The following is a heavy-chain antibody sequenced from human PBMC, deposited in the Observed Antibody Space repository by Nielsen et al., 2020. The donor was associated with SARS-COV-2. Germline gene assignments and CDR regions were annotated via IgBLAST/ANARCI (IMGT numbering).Heavy chain of an antibody. CDR1: GYTFTSYD. D-gene: IGHD3-10*01. J-gene: IGHJ5*02. CDR2: MNPNSGNT. Sequence: ASVKVSCKASGYTFTSYDINWVRQATGQGLEWMGWMNPNSGNTGYAQKFKGRVTMTRDTSISTAYMELNSLRAEDTAMYYCARNFYGSGSYPFDPWGQGTLVTVSS. V-gene: IGHV1-8*01. CDR3: ARNFYGSGSYPFDP.